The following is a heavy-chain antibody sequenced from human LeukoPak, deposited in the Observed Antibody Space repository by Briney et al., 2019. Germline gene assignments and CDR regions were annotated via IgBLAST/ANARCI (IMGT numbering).Heavy chain of an antibody. CDR3: ARGSCSGGICYSGDY. V-gene: IGHV3-72*01. CDR1: GFTLSDHY. CDR2: TRNKAKSYTT. D-gene: IGHD2-15*01. J-gene: IGHJ4*02. Sequence: GGSLRLSCAASGFTLSDHYIDWVRQAPGKGLEWVGRTRNKAKSYTTEYAASVKGRFTISRDGSKSSVYLQMNSMKTEDTAVYYCARGSCSGGICYSGDYWGQGTLVTVSS.